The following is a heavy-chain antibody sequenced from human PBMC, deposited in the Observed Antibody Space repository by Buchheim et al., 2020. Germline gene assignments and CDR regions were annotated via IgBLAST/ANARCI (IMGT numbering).Heavy chain of an antibody. CDR1: GYRFTRYW. J-gene: IGHJ5*02. Sequence: EVQLVQSGAEVKKPGESLKISCKATGYRFTRYWIGWVRQLPGKGLEWMGIIYPDDSDTRYSPSFQGQVTISVDKSTSSAYPQWSSLKASDTAMYYCSTLLRFLEWTQFDPWGQGTL. CDR3: STLLRFLEWTQFDP. D-gene: IGHD3-3*01. V-gene: IGHV5-51*01. CDR2: IYPDDSDT.